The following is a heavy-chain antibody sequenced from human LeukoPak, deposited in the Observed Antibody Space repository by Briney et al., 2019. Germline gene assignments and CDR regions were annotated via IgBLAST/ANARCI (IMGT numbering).Heavy chain of an antibody. J-gene: IGHJ4*02. CDR2: IYPGDSDT. CDR3: ARPGRDGYNRHIDY. V-gene: IGHV5-51*01. Sequence: GESLKISFKGSGYRFTSYWIGWVRPRPGKGVEGMGIIYPGDSDTRYSPSFQGQVTISADKSISTAYLQWSSLKASDTAMYYCARPGRDGYNRHIDYWGQGTLVTVSS. CDR1: GYRFTSYW. D-gene: IGHD5-24*01.